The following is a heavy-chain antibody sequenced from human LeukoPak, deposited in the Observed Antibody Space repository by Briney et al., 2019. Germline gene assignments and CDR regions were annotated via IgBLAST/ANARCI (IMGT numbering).Heavy chain of an antibody. CDR3: ARHVMTVVTPPPGAFDI. V-gene: IGHV4-39*01. J-gene: IGHJ3*02. CDR2: IYYSGST. Sequence: GSLRLSCAASGFTFSSYSMNWVRQPPGKGLEWIGSIYYSGSTYYNPSLKSRVTISVDTSKNQFSLKLSSVTAADTAVYYCARHVMTVVTPPPGAFDIWGQGTMVTVSS. CDR1: GFTFSSYSMN. D-gene: IGHD4-23*01.